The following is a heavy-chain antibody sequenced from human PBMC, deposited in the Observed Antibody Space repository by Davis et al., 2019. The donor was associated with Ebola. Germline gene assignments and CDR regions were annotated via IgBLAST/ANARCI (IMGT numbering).Heavy chain of an antibody. CDR1: GFTFSTYW. D-gene: IGHD2-2*01. J-gene: IGHJ5*02. V-gene: IGHV3-7*01. Sequence: GESLKISCAASGFTFSTYWMSWVRQTPGKGLEWLAIIKPDGSDKNYVDSVKGRFTISRDNAKNTLYLQMNSLRAEDTAVYYCARVPLYCSSTSCYEDWFDPWGQGTLVTVSS. CDR3: ARVPLYCSSTSCYEDWFDP. CDR2: IKPDGSDK.